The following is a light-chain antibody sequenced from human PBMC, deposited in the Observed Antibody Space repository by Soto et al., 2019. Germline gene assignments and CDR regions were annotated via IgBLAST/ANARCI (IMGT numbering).Light chain of an antibody. Sequence: DIQMTQYPSSVAAAVGDRVTITCRASQGISQWLAWYQHKPGTAHKLLIFGAFSLQRGVPSRFDGSGSWIDFTLTIKSLPPEDVATHYLPQFNHFPRTVGHGT. CDR1: QGISQW. CDR2: GAF. J-gene: IGKJ1*01. V-gene: IGKV1-12*01. CDR3: PQFNHFPRT.